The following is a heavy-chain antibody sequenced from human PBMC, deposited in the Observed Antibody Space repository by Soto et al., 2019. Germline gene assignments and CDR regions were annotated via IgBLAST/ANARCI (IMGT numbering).Heavy chain of an antibody. CDR2: ISYDGSNK. CDR3: AREQRYCSSTSCQNFDY. D-gene: IGHD2-2*01. Sequence: QVQLVESGGGVVQPGRSLRLSCAASGFTFSSYAMHWVRQAPGKGLEWVAVISYDGSNKYYADSVKGRFTISRDNSKNALYLQMNSLRAEDTAVYYCAREQRYCSSTSCQNFDYWGQGTLVTVSS. V-gene: IGHV3-30-3*01. CDR1: GFTFSSYA. J-gene: IGHJ4*02.